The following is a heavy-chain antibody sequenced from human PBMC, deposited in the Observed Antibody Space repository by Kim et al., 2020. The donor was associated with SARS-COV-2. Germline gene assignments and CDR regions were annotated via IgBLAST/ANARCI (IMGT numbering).Heavy chain of an antibody. V-gene: IGHV3-11*06. CDR3: ARERPRYSSGGAIFDY. Sequence: VKGRYTITRENAKNSLYLQMNSLRAEDTAVYYCARERPRYSSGGAIFDYWGQGTLVTVSS. J-gene: IGHJ4*02. D-gene: IGHD6-19*01.